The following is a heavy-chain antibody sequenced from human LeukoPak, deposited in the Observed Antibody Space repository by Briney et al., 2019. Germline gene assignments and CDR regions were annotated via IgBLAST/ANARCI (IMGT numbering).Heavy chain of an antibody. CDR2: IIPIFGTA. CDR3: ARDRGDFMIVFTFSFDY. V-gene: IGHV1-69*13. D-gene: IGHD3-22*01. Sequence: ASVTVSCKASGGTFSSYAISWVRQAPGQGLEWMGGIIPIFGTANCAQKFQGRVTITADESTSTAYMELSSLRSEDTAVYYCARDRGDFMIVFTFSFDYWGQGTLVTVSS. CDR1: GGTFSSYA. J-gene: IGHJ4*02.